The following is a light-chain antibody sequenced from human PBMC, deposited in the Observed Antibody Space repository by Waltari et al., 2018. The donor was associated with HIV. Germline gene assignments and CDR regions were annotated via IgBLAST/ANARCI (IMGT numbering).Light chain of an antibody. CDR2: END. CDR3: GTWDRSLAAYV. CDR1: TSNSANNY. V-gene: IGLV1-51*01. Sequence: QSILTRPHSVSAAPGHNVNISCSGTTSNSANNYVTCYQHIPGTAPKLLIFENDKRPSGIPDRFSGSKSGTSATLGIIGLQPGDEAEYYCGTWDRSLAAYVFTTGTKVTV. J-gene: IGLJ1*01.